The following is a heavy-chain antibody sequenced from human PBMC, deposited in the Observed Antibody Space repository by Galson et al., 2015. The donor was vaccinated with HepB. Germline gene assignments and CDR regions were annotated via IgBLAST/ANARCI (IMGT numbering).Heavy chain of an antibody. J-gene: IGHJ2*01. V-gene: IGHV3-23*01. D-gene: IGHD4-17*01. Sequence: SLRLSCAASGFTFSSYAMSWVRQAPGKGLEWVSAISGRGGSTYYADSAKGRFTISRDNSRNTLYLQMNSLRAEDTAVYYCAKRGVNDYGDYWYFDLWGRGTLVTVS. CDR3: AKRGVNDYGDYWYFDL. CDR2: ISGRGGST. CDR1: GFTFSSYA.